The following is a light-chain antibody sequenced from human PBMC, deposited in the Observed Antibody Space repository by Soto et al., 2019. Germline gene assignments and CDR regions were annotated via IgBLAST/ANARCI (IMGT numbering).Light chain of an antibody. CDR3: QQYNVWPLT. V-gene: IGKV3-15*01. J-gene: IGKJ4*01. Sequence: EIVMTQSPATLSVSPGERATLSCRASQSVSSNLAWYQQKPGQTPQLLIYVASTRATGIPARFSGSGSGTESTLTISSLQSEDFAVSYCQQYNVWPLTFGGGTKVEFK. CDR1: QSVSSN. CDR2: VAS.